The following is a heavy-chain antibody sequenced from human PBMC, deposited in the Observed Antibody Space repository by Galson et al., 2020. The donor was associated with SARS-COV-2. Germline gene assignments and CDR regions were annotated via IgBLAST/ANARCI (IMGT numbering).Heavy chain of an antibody. CDR3: AREYEVETIAGDYYYYGMDV. CDR1: GFTLTTYS. V-gene: IGHV3-48*01. D-gene: IGHD2-21*01. CDR2: ISGSSRTI. Sequence: GGSLRLSCAASGFTLTTYSMNWVRQAPGKGLEWLSYISGSSRTIYYADSVRGRFTISRDNSKNSLYLQLDSLRAEDTAVYYCAREYEVETIAGDYYYYGMDVWGHGTTVFVSS. J-gene: IGHJ6*02.